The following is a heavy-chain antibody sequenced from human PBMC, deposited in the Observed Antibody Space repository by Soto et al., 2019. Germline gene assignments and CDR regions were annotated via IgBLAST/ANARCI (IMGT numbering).Heavy chain of an antibody. CDR1: GGSISSYY. CDR2: IYYSGST. CDR3: AKDIWSGYDFWSGYRGQAFDI. Sequence: SETLSLTCTVSGGSISSYYWSWIRQPPGKGLEWIGYIYYSGSTNYNPSLKSRVTISVDTSKNQFSLKLSSVTAAGTAVYYCAKDIWSGYDFWSGYRGQAFDIWGQGTMVTVSS. D-gene: IGHD3-3*01. V-gene: IGHV4-59*12. J-gene: IGHJ3*02.